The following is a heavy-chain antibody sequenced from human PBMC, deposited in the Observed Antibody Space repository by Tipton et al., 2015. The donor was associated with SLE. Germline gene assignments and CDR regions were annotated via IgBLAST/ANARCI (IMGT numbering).Heavy chain of an antibody. D-gene: IGHD2-8*01. J-gene: IGHJ5*02. V-gene: IGHV3-48*03. CDR3: AREGDGPLDNWFDP. CDR1: GFTFSSYE. Sequence: SLRLSCAASGFTFSSYEMNWVRQAPGKGLEWVSYISSSGSTIYYADSVKGRFTISRDNAKNSLYLQMNSLRAEDTAVYYCAREGDGPLDNWFDPWGQGTLVTVSS. CDR2: ISSSGSTI.